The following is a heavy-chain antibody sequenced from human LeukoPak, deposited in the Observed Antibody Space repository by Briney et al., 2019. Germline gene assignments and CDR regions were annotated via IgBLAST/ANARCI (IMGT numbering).Heavy chain of an antibody. CDR3: ARELPREVTLDY. J-gene: IGHJ4*02. V-gene: IGHV3-74*01. CDR2: INSDGSRT. Sequence: HSGGSLRLSCAASGFTLSSHEMHWVRQAPGKGLVWVSRINSDGSRTGYADSVKGRFTISRDNAKNTLYLQMNSLRAEDTAIYYCARELPREVTLDYWGQGTLVTVSS. CDR1: GFTLSSHE. D-gene: IGHD2-21*02.